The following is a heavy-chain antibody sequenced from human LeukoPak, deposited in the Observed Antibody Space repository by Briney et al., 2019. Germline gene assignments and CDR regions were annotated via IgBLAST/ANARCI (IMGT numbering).Heavy chain of an antibody. CDR2: ISYDGSNK. D-gene: IGHD6-6*01. V-gene: IGHV3-30*18. J-gene: IGHJ4*02. Sequence: PGGSLRLSCAASGFTFSSYGMHWVRQAPGKGLEWVAVISYDGSNKYYADSVKGRFTISRDNSKNTLYLQMNSLRAEDTAVYYCAKVHSSSGQDYWGQGTLVTVSS. CDR3: AKVHSSSGQDY. CDR1: GFTFSSYG.